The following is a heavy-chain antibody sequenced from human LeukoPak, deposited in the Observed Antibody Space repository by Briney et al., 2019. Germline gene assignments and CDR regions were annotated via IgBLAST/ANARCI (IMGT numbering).Heavy chain of an antibody. V-gene: IGHV5-51*01. CDR1: GYSFSKYW. CDR3: ERYGLSGNGYLSYFYYGMDF. D-gene: IGHD6-13*01. J-gene: IGHJ6*02. Sequence: GESLKISCTASGYSFSKYWIGWVRQTPGKGLEWMGFIYSDESLIRYSPSFEGQVTISADNSISTAYLQWSSLKASDTAIYYCERYGLSGNGYLSYFYYGMDFWGQGTAVTVSS. CDR2: IYSDESLI.